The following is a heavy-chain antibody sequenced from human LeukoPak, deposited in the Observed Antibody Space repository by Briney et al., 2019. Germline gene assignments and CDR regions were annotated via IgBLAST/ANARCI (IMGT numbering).Heavy chain of an antibody. D-gene: IGHD4-17*01. CDR2: IYYSGNT. Sequence: SETLSLTCTVSGGSLSSYYWSWIRQPPGKGLEWIGYIYYSGNTNYNPSLKSRVTISVDTSKNQFSLKLSSVTAADTAMYYCARGLDGDYVSRFDPWGQGTLVTVSS. CDR1: GGSLSSYY. J-gene: IGHJ5*02. CDR3: ARGLDGDYVSRFDP. V-gene: IGHV4-59*01.